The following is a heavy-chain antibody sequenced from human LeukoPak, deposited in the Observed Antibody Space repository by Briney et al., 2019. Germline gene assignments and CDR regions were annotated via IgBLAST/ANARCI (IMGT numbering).Heavy chain of an antibody. Sequence: GGSLRLSCAASGFSFSRAWMSWVRQAPGKGLEWVGRIKSKTDGGTTDYAAPVKGRFTISRDDSKNTLYLQMNSLKTEDTAVYHCTTYSSSWDFDYWGQGTLVTVSS. D-gene: IGHD6-13*01. CDR2: IKSKTDGGTT. CDR1: GFSFSRAW. CDR3: TTYSSSWDFDY. V-gene: IGHV3-15*01. J-gene: IGHJ4*02.